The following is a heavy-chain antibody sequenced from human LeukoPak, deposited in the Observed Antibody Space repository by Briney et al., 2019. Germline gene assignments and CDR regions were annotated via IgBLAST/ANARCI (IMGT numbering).Heavy chain of an antibody. J-gene: IGHJ4*02. CDR1: GFTFSSYA. V-gene: IGHV3-30-3*01. CDR2: ISYDGSNK. D-gene: IGHD3-22*01. CDR3: ARDRRYYDSSGSTYFDY. Sequence: GRSLRLSCAASGFTFSSYAMHWVRQAPGKGLEWVAVISYDGSNKYYADSVKGRFTISRDNSKNTLYLQMNSLRAEDTAVYYCARDRRYYDSSGSTYFDYWGQGTLVVVSS.